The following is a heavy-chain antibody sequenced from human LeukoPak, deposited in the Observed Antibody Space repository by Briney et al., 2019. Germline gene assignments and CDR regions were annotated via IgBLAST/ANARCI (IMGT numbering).Heavy chain of an antibody. J-gene: IGHJ4*02. Sequence: GGSLRVSCAASGFTFSSYAMHWVRQAPGKGLEYVSAISSNGGSTYYANSVKGRFTISRDNSKNTLYLQMGSLRAEDMAVYYCARVNNWNLDYWGQGTLVTVSS. V-gene: IGHV3-64*01. CDR1: GFTFSSYA. D-gene: IGHD1-20*01. CDR3: ARVNNWNLDY. CDR2: ISSNGGST.